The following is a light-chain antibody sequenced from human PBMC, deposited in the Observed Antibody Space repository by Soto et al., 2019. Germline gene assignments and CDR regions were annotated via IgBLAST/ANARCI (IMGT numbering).Light chain of an antibody. CDR2: GTS. V-gene: IGKV3-20*01. J-gene: IGKJ1*01. CDR1: QSVNSDP. Sequence: IVLTQSPGTLSLSPGERATLSCRASQSVNSDPLAWYQQKPGQAPRLIIYGTSTRANGNPDRFSGRWSATDFTLSISRLEPEDFAVYYCHGYGRSFRPFGQRTNVEIK. CDR3: HGYGRSFRP.